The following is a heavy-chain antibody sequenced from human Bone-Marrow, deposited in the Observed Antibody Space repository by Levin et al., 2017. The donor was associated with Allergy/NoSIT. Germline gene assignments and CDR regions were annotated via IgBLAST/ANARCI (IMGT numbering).Heavy chain of an antibody. J-gene: IGHJ4*02. CDR3: TTRSH. Sequence: PGGSLRLSCVASGFTFGNAWMNWVRQAPWKGLQWVGRIKGKTDGGTTDYAAPVKGRFTISRDDSKKTLYLQMNSLKTEDTAIYYCTTRSHWGQGTLVTVFS. CDR1: GFTFGNAW. CDR2: IKGKTDGGTT. V-gene: IGHV3-15*01.